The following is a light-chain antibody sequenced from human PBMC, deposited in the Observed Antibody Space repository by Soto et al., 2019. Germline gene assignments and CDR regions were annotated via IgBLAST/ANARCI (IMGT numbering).Light chain of an antibody. Sequence: QPVLTQPPSASGTPGQRVTISCSGSSSNIGSNTVNWYQLLPGTAPKLLIQSNNQRPSGVPDRFSGSKSGTSASLAISGLQSEDEADYYCAAWDDSLNGVVFGGGTQLTVL. CDR3: AAWDDSLNGVV. J-gene: IGLJ2*01. CDR2: SNN. CDR1: SSNIGSNT. V-gene: IGLV1-44*01.